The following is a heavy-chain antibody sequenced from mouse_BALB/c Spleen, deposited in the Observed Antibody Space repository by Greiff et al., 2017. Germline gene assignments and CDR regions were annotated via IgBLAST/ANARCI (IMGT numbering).Heavy chain of an antibody. J-gene: IGHJ4*01. CDR3: TAGTGAMDY. Sequence: QIQLQQSGAELVRPGSSVKISCKASGYTFTSYWINWVKQRPGQGLEWIGNIYPSDSYTNYNQKFKDKATLTVDKSSSTAYMQLSSPTSEDSAVYYCTAGTGAMDYWGQGTSVTVSS. CDR2: IYPSDSYT. CDR1: GYTFTSYW. D-gene: IGHD4-1*01. V-gene: IGHV1S126*01.